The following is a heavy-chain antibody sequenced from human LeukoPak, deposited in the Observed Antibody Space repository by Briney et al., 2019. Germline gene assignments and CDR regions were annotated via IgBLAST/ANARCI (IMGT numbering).Heavy chain of an antibody. J-gene: IGHJ6*04. CDR2: IYYSGST. CDR1: GGSISSGDYY. CDR3: ARDGGYCSSTSCPNYYYYGMDV. Sequence: SQTLSLTCTVSGGSISSGDYYWSWIRQPPGKGLEWIGYIYYSGSTYYNPSLKSRVTISVDTSKNQFSLKLSSVTAADTAVYYCARDGGYCSSTSCPNYYYYGMDVWGKGTTVTVSS. V-gene: IGHV4-30-4*01. D-gene: IGHD2-2*01.